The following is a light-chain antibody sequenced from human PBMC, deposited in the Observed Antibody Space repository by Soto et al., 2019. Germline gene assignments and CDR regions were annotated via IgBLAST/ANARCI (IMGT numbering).Light chain of an antibody. J-gene: IGKJ1*01. CDR3: QQYTSWT. CDR1: QSISSW. V-gene: IGKV1-5*03. Sequence: DIQMTQSPSTLSASVGDRVTITCRASQSISSWLAWYQQKPGKAPKLLIYKASSLESGVPSRFSGSGSGTEFTLAISSLRPDDFATYYCQQYTSWTFGQGTTVEIK. CDR2: KAS.